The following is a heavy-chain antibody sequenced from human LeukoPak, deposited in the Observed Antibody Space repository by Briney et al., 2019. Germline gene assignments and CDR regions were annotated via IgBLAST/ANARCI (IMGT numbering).Heavy chain of an antibody. CDR3: ARDQCSGGSCYSGFGPYYYYGMDV. Sequence: PGGSLRLSCAASGFTFSSYNMNWVRQAPGKGLEWVSYISSSSSTIYYADSVKGRFTISRDNAKNSLYLQMNSLRDEDTAVYYCARDQCSGGSCYSGFGPYYYYGMDVWGQGTTVTVSS. CDR2: ISSSSSTI. V-gene: IGHV3-48*02. CDR1: GFTFSSYN. D-gene: IGHD2-15*01. J-gene: IGHJ6*02.